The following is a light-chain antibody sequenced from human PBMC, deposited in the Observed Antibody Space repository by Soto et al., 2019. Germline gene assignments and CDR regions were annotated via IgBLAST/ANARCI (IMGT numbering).Light chain of an antibody. Sequence: EIVLTQSPGTLSLSPGERATLSCRASQTISSGYLAWYHQKPGQAPRLLIYGASKRATGIPDRFSGSGSGTDFTLTISGLEPEDFAGCYFQRYGSSPPRLTFGGETRVEI. CDR3: QRYGSSPPRLT. V-gene: IGKV3-20*01. CDR2: GAS. CDR1: QTISSGY. J-gene: IGKJ4*02.